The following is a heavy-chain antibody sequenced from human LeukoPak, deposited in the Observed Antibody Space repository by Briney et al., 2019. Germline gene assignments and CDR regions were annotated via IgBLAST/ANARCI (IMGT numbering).Heavy chain of an antibody. J-gene: IGHJ5*02. CDR1: GYSFTSYC. V-gene: IGHV5-51*02. D-gene: IGHD5-18*01. CDR2: SYPGALGT. CDR3: ARQEQPWLPGVS. Sequence: GEPLKISCKGSGYSFTSYCTGWVRQVPGKGMAWMGFSYPGALGTRYSPSFQGQVTISADKSISTAYLQWSSLKASDTAMYYCARQEQPWLPGVSWGQGTLVTVSS.